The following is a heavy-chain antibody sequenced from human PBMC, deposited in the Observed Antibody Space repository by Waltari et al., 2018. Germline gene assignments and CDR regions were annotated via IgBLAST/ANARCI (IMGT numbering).Heavy chain of an antibody. J-gene: IGHJ4*02. D-gene: IGHD5-18*01. CDR1: GYSISSGYY. V-gene: IGHV4-38-2*01. CDR3: ARGSRRSVDTAMVFFDY. CDR2: IYHSGSP. Sequence: QVQLQESGPGLVKPSETLSLTCAVSGYSISSGYYWGWIRQPPGKGLEWIGSIYHSGSPYYNPSLKSRVTISVDTSKNQFSLKLSSVTAADTAVYYCARGSRRSVDTAMVFFDYWGQGTLVTVSS.